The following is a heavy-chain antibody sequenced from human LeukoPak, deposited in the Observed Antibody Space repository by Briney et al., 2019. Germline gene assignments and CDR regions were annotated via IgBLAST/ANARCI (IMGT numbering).Heavy chain of an antibody. Sequence: GESLKISCKGSGYIFISYWISWVRQLPGKGLEWMGTIDPSDSYTNYSPSFQGHVTISADKSISTAYLQWSSLKASDTAMYYCARAYSSGYKFDYWGQGTLVSVSS. CDR2: IDPSDSYT. CDR3: ARAYSSGYKFDY. V-gene: IGHV5-10-1*01. CDR1: GYIFISYW. D-gene: IGHD3-22*01. J-gene: IGHJ4*02.